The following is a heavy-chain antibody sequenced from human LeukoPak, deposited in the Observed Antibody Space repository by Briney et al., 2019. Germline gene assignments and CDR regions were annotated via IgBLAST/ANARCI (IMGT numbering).Heavy chain of an antibody. CDR2: INPNNGAT. J-gene: IGHJ4*02. Sequence: GASVKVSCKTSGCTFSDYYMRWVRQAPGQGLEWMGWINPNNGATKYSQKFQGRVTMTRDTSIRTVYMDLRSLRSDDTAVYYCARERGGDNSGYYLHRSFDYWGQGTLVTVSS. CDR3: ARERGGDNSGYYLHRSFDY. D-gene: IGHD3-22*01. V-gene: IGHV1-2*02. CDR1: GCTFSDYY.